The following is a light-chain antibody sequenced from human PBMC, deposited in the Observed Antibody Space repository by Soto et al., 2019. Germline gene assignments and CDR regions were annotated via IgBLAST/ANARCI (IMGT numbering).Light chain of an antibody. CDR3: QQANNVPWT. CDR1: QSIAKW. CDR2: ITS. Sequence: DIQMTQSPSSVSASVGDRVTITCRASQSIAKWLAWYHQKPGKAPTLLISITSNLESGVPSRFSGSGYGTNFTLTISSLQPEDFGTYYCQQANNVPWTFGHGTRVEIK. J-gene: IGKJ1*01. V-gene: IGKV1-12*02.